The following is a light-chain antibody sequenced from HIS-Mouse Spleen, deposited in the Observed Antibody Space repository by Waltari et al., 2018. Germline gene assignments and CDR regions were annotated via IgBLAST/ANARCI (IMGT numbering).Light chain of an antibody. CDR2: RNN. CDR1: SSNIGSNY. CDR3: AAWDDSLSGV. V-gene: IGLV1-47*01. J-gene: IGLJ2*01. Sequence: QSVLPQPPSASGTPGQRVTISCSGSSSNIGSNYVSWYQQLPGTAPKLLIYRNNQRPSGVPDRFSGSKSGTSASLAISGLRSEDEADYYCAAWDDSLSGVFGGGTKLTVL.